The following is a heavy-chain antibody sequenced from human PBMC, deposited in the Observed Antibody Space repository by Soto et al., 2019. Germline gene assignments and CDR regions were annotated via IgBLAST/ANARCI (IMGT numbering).Heavy chain of an antibody. CDR1: GFTFSSYA. CDR3: ARDGTAAMVDTLNFDY. D-gene: IGHD5-18*01. CDR2: ISYDGSNK. V-gene: IGHV3-30-3*01. Sequence: QVQLVESGGGVVQPGRSLRLSCAASGFTFSSYAMHWVRQAPGKGLEWVAVISYDGSNKYYADSVKGRFTISRDNSKNTLYLQMSSLRAEDTAVYYCARDGTAAMVDTLNFDYWGQGTLVTVSS. J-gene: IGHJ4*02.